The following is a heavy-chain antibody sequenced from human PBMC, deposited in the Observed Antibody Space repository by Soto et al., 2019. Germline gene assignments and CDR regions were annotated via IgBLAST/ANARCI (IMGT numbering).Heavy chain of an antibody. J-gene: IGHJ4*02. CDR2: ISYDGSNK. D-gene: IGHD3-22*01. CDR1: GFTFSSYG. V-gene: IGHV3-30*18. Sequence: PGGSLRLSCAASGFTFSSYGMHWVRQAPGKGLEWVAVISYDGSNKYYADSVKGRFTISRDNSKNTLYLQMNSLRAEDTAVYYCAKPPHYYDSSGRTYFDYWGQGTLVTVSS. CDR3: AKPPHYYDSSGRTYFDY.